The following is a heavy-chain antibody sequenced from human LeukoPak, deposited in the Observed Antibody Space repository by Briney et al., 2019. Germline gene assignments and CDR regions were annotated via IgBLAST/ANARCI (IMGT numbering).Heavy chain of an antibody. V-gene: IGHV3-30-3*01. J-gene: IGHJ3*02. Sequence: GGSLRLSCAASGFTFSSYAMNWVRQAPGKGLEWVAFISYDGSNKYYADSVKGRFTISRDNSKNTLYLQMNSLRAEDTAVYYCARDGWGGDTDVPDAFDIWGQGTMVTVSS. CDR1: GFTFSSYA. CDR3: ARDGWGGDTDVPDAFDI. CDR2: ISYDGSNK. D-gene: IGHD6-19*01.